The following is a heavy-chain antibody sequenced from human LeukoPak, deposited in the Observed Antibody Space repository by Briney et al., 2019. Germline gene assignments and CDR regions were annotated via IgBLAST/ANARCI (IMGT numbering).Heavy chain of an antibody. CDR2: IKQDGSEK. Sequence: GGSLRLSCAASGFTFSSYWMSWVRQAPGKGLEWVANIKQDGSEKYYVDSVKGRFTISRDNAKNSLYLQMNSLRAEDTAVYYCARVGYSSGWYDSTRAAEYFQHWGQGTLVTVSS. CDR3: ARVGYSSGWYDSTRAAEYFQH. CDR1: GFTFSSYW. V-gene: IGHV3-7*01. J-gene: IGHJ1*01. D-gene: IGHD6-19*01.